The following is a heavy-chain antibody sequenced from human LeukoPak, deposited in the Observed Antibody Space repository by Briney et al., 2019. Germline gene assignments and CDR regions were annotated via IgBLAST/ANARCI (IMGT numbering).Heavy chain of an antibody. CDR2: INQDGSER. CDR3: ARDSEYSSSFAFDI. V-gene: IGHV3-7*01. CDR1: GFTFSSHW. J-gene: IGHJ3*02. D-gene: IGHD6-13*01. Sequence: PGGSLRLSCVASGFTFSSHWMTWVRQAPGKGLEGVANINQDGSERYYVDSVKGRFTISRDNAKNSLYLQMNSLRAEDTAVYYCARDSEYSSSFAFDIWGQGTMVTVSS.